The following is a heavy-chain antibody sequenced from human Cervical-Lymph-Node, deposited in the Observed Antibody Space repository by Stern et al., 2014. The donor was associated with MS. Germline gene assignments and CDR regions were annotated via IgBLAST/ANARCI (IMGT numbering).Heavy chain of an antibody. CDR2: IIPFVGTA. CDR3: ARGAGDNWFDP. Sequence: VQLVESGADVKKPGSSVRVSCKASGGISWLRQAPGQGLEWMGGIIPFVGTANYAQKLQGRLTIIAETSTNTTYMELSSLRSDDTAVYYCARGAGDNWFDPWGQGTLVSVSS. CDR1: GG. J-gene: IGHJ5*02. D-gene: IGHD3-10*01. V-gene: IGHV1-69*06.